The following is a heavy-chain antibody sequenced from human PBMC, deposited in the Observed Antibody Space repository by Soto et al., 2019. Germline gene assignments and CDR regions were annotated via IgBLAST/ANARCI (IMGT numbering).Heavy chain of an antibody. CDR2: INDRGSI. CDR3: ARESHDILTGPPWVWYFDL. Sequence: QVQLQQWGAGPLRPLETLSLTCGVSGGSFSGYYCAWIRQSPGKGLEWIGEINDRGSINYNPSLKSRVSISVATSKNNYSLNLRSVTAADTAVYYCARESHDILTGPPWVWYFDLWGRGTLVTVSS. V-gene: IGHV4-34*01. CDR1: GGSFSGYY. J-gene: IGHJ2*01. D-gene: IGHD3-9*01.